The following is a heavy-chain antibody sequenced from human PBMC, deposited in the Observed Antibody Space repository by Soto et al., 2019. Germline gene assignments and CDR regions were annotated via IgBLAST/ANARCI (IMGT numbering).Heavy chain of an antibody. CDR3: ARGGAARQVYYYGMDV. J-gene: IGHJ6*02. V-gene: IGHV3-53*01. Sequence: GGSLRLSCAASGFTVSSNYMSWVRQAPGKGLEWVSVIYSGGSTYCADSVKGRFTISRDNSKNTLYLQMNSLRAEDTAVYYCARGGAARQVYYYGMDVWGQGTTVTVSS. CDR1: GFTVSSNY. CDR2: IYSGGST. D-gene: IGHD6-6*01.